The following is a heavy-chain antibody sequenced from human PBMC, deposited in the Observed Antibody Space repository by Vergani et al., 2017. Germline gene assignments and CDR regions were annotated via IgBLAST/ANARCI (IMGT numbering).Heavy chain of an antibody. CDR2: ISYDGSNE. Sequence: QVQLVQSGGGVVQPGRSLRLSCAASGFTFSTYGMQWVRQAPGKGLAWVAVISYDGSNEFYADSVKGRFTISRDNSKNTLYLQMNSLRAEDTAVYYCAKGQQLPRSYWYFDLWGRGTLVTVSS. CDR3: AKGQQLPRSYWYFDL. J-gene: IGHJ2*01. V-gene: IGHV3-30*18. CDR1: GFTFSTYG. D-gene: IGHD6-13*01.